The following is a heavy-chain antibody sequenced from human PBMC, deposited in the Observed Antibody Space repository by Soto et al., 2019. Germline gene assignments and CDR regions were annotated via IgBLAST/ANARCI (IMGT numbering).Heavy chain of an antibody. CDR3: AKVVKYDVLAGYYKGPDYYGMDV. J-gene: IGHJ6*02. CDR2: ISGSGGST. V-gene: IGHV3-23*01. Sequence: LLESGGGLVQPGGSLRLSCAASGFTFSIYSMNWVRQAPGKGLEWVSRISGSGGSTHYADSVEGRFTISRDNSKNTLYLEMDSMRDADTAVYYCAKVVKYDVLAGYYKGPDYYGMDVWGQGTTVTVSS. D-gene: IGHD3-9*01. CDR1: GFTFSIYS.